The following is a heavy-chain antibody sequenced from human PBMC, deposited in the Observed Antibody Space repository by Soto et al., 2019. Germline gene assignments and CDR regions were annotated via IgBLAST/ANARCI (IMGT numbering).Heavy chain of an antibody. CDR3: ARDPWYSSGWYLSYYYGMDV. D-gene: IGHD6-19*01. Sequence: QVQLVQSGAEVKKPGASVKVSCKASGYTFTSYGISWVRQASGQGLEWMGWISAYNGNTNYAQKLQGRVTMTTDTSTSTAYMELRSLRSDDTAVYYCARDPWYSSGWYLSYYYGMDVWGQGTTVTVSS. CDR2: ISAYNGNT. J-gene: IGHJ6*02. CDR1: GYTFTSYG. V-gene: IGHV1-18*01.